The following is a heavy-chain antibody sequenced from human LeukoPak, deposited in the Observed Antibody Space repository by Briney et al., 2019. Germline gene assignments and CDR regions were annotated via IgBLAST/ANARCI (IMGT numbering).Heavy chain of an antibody. CDR2: LSGSGDAP. D-gene: IGHD2-2*01. Sequence: PGGSLRLSCAASGFTFRSYAMAWVRQAPGKGLGWGSVLSGSGDAPYYAHSVKGRFIISRDNSKNTLYLQINNLRAEDTAVYYCAKGPSSTTCCPFDYWGQGTLVTVSS. V-gene: IGHV3-23*01. CDR3: AKGPSSTTCCPFDY. CDR1: GFTFRSYA. J-gene: IGHJ4*02.